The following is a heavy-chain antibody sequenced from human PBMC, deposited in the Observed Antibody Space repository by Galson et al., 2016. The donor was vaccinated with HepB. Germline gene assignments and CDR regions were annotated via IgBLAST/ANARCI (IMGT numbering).Heavy chain of an antibody. CDR2: ISTSSSTI. V-gene: IGHV3-48*02. CDR3: ARIIHVRATHADAFDI. J-gene: IGHJ3*02. Sequence: SLRLSCAASGFTFSDYSMNWVRQAPGKGLEWVSYISTSSSTIFYADSVKGRFTISRDNAKNSLYLQMNSLRDEDTAVYYCARIIHVRATHADAFDIWGQGTMVTVSS. CDR1: GFTFSDYS. D-gene: IGHD1-26*01.